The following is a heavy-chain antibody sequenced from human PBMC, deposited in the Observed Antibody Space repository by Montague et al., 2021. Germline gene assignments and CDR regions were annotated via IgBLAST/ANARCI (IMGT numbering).Heavy chain of an antibody. CDR1: GGSISSYY. V-gene: IGHV4-4*08. CDR3: VVTPSLYYHGMDV. CDR2: ISDIGNT. J-gene: IGHJ6*02. D-gene: IGHD4-23*01. Sequence: SETLSLTCSVSGGSISSYYWSWIRQPPGKGLEWIGYISDIGNTIYNPSLKSRLTISVDTSKNQFSLKLSSVTAADTAVYYGVVTPSLYYHGMDVWGQGTTVTVSS.